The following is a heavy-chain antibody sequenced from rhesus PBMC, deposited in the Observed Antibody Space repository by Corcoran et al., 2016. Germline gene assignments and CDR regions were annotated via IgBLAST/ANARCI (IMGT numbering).Heavy chain of an antibody. J-gene: IGHJ1*01. V-gene: IGHV4-160*01. CDR1: GGSISSNY. CDR2: IYGSSGST. Sequence: QVQLQESGPGLVKPSETLSLTCAVSGGSISSNYWSWIRQPPGKGLEWIGYIYGSSGSTYYNPSLKSRVTISPDTSKNQFSLKLSAVTAADTAVYYCARSYSSWSGLYFEFWGQGALVTVSS. D-gene: IGHD6-13*01. CDR3: ARSYSSWSGLYFEF.